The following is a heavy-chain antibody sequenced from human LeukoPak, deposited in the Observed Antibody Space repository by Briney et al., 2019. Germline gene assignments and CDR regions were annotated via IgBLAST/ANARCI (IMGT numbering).Heavy chain of an antibody. D-gene: IGHD4/OR15-4a*01. CDR3: TKYGYGAYYGVDV. V-gene: IGHV3-49*03. CDR2: IRNKAYGGTT. CDR1: GFTFSDYA. J-gene: IGHJ6*02. Sequence: GGSLRLSCTASGFTFSDYAMSWFRQAPGKGLEWVGFIRNKAYGGTTEYAASVKGRFTISRDDSKSIAYLQMNTLKAEDTVVYYCTKYGYGAYYGVDVWGQGTPVTVSS.